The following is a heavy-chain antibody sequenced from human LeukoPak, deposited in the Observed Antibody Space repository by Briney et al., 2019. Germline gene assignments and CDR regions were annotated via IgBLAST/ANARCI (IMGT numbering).Heavy chain of an antibody. V-gene: IGHV3-7*01. D-gene: IGHD3-3*02. CDR1: GFTFSSYW. CDR3: VAVSTISLYSWFDS. Sequence: GGSLRLTCAASGFTFSSYWMSWLSQAPGKGLEWVANINQDGSENYYVDSVKGRFTISRDNAKNSLYLQMNSLRAEDAAVSYCVAVSTISLYSWFDSWAQGTLVSVSS. J-gene: IGHJ5*01. CDR2: INQDGSEN.